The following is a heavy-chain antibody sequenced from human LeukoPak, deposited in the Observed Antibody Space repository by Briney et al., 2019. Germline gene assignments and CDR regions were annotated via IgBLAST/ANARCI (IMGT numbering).Heavy chain of an antibody. CDR2: IGDNGSAT. D-gene: IGHD2-15*01. CDR1: GFTFSNYA. V-gene: IGHV3-23*01. CDR3: AKRSCSGGSCNFDY. Sequence: GGSLRLSCAASGFTFSNYAMSWVRQATGKGREWVSAIGDNGSATNYAEFVKGRFTISRDNSKNTLYLQMNSLRAEDTAVYYCAKRSCSGGSCNFDYWGQGTLVTVST. J-gene: IGHJ4*02.